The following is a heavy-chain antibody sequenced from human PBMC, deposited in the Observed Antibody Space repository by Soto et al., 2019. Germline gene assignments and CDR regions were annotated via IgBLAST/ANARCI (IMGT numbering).Heavy chain of an antibody. Sequence: GGSLRLSCAASGFTFNNYAMNWVRQAPGRGLEWVSIISPNGDSTYYADSVKGRFTISRDNSQDTVFLQMNSLRAEDTAIYFCAKVRLTDYLRYAPHLWGQGTLVTVSS. CDR3: AKVRLTDYLRYAPHL. CDR1: GFTFNNYA. V-gene: IGHV3-23*01. J-gene: IGHJ3*01. D-gene: IGHD2-8*01. CDR2: ISPNGDST.